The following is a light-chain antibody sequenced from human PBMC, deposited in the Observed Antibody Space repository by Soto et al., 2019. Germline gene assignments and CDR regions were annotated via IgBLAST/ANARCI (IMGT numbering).Light chain of an antibody. J-gene: IGKJ5*01. CDR1: QSVSSSY. Sequence: IVLTQSPGTLSLSLVERATLSCRASQSVSSSYLAWYQQKPGQAPRLLIYGASNRATGIPDRFSGSGSGTDFTLTISRLEPEDFAVYYCQQRNNWPFTFGQGTRLEIK. CDR2: GAS. V-gene: IGKV3D-20*02. CDR3: QQRNNWPFT.